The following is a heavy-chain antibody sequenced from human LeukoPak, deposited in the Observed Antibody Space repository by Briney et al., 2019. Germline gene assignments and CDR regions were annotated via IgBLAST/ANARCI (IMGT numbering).Heavy chain of an antibody. CDR1: GGSISSGSYY. D-gene: IGHD2-2*01. CDR3: ARVKRYCSSTSCLHDAFDI. V-gene: IGHV4-61*02. J-gene: IGHJ3*02. Sequence: KPSETLSLTCTVSGGSISSGSYYWSWIRQPAGKGLEWIGRIYTSGSTNYNPSLKSRVTISVDTSKNQFSLKLSSVTAADTAVYYCARVKRYCSSTSCLHDAFDIWGQGTMVTVSS. CDR2: IYTSGST.